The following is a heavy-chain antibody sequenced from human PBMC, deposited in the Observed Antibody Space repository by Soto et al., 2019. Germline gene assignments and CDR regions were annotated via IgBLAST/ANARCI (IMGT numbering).Heavy chain of an antibody. D-gene: IGHD3-22*01. J-gene: IGHJ4*02. CDR3: ARDRYDSSGYYYVPYFDY. Sequence: QVQLVESGGGVVQPGRSLRLSCAASGFTFSSYGMHWVRQAPGKGLEWVAVIWYDGSNKYYADSVKGRFTISRDNSKNTLYLQMNSLRAEDTAVYYCARDRYDSSGYYYVPYFDYWGQGTLVTVSS. CDR2: IWYDGSNK. V-gene: IGHV3-33*01. CDR1: GFTFSSYG.